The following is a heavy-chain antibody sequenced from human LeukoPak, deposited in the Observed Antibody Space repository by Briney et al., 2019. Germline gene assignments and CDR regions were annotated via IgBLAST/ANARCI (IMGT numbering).Heavy chain of an antibody. Sequence: PSETLSLTCAVSGASFSGYYWDWIRQPPGKGLEWIGEISHSGSTNYNPSPKSRVTTSVDASNKQFSLKLSSVTAADTAVYYCARVYGGVWGSSRYWYNWFDPWGQGTLVTVSS. CDR2: ISHSGST. CDR1: GASFSGYY. CDR3: ARVYGGVWGSSRYWYNWFDP. J-gene: IGHJ5*02. D-gene: IGHD3-16*02. V-gene: IGHV4-34*01.